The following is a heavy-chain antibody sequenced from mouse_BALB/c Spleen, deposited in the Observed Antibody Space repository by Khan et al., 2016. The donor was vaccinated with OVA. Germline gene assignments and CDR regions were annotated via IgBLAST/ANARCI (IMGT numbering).Heavy chain of an antibody. CDR3: RRSEYGAFAY. CDR1: GYTFSSYY. Sequence: QVQLQQSGAELVKPGASVKLSCKASGYTFSSYYLYWVKQRPGQGLEWIGEINPNTGGTNFNEKFKSKSTLTVDKSSSTAYMQLSSLTSEDAAVYYCRRSEYGAFAYWGQGTLVTVSA. CDR2: INPNTGGT. V-gene: IGHV1S81*02. J-gene: IGHJ3*01. D-gene: IGHD1-1*02.